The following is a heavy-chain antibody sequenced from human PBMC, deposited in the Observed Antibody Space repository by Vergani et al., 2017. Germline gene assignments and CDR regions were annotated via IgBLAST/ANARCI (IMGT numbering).Heavy chain of an antibody. D-gene: IGHD2-15*01. J-gene: IGHJ4*02. Sequence: QVQLVESGGGVVQPGRSLRLSCAASGFTFSSYAMHWVRQAPGKGLEWVAVISYDGSNKYYADSVKGRFTISRDNSKNTLYLQMNSLRAEDTAVYYCARDPGGRLDYWGQGTLVTVSS. CDR3: ARDPGGRLDY. CDR2: ISYDGSNK. CDR1: GFTFSSYA. V-gene: IGHV3-30-3*01.